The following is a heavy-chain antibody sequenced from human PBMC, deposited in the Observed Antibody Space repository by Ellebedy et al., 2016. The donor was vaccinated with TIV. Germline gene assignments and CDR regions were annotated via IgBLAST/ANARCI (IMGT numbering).Heavy chain of an antibody. V-gene: IGHV3-30*03. CDR3: ARVGIVVVINYYFDY. CDR2: ISYDGSNK. Sequence: PGGSLRLSCAASGFTFSSYGMHWVRQAPGKGLAWVAVISYDGSNKYYADSVKGRFTISRDNSKNTLNLQMSSLRAEDTAVYYCARVGIVVVINYYFDYWGQGTLVTVSS. J-gene: IGHJ4*02. D-gene: IGHD3-22*01. CDR1: GFTFSSYG.